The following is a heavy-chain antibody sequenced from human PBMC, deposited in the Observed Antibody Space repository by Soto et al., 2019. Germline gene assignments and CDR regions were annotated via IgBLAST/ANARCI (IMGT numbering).Heavy chain of an antibody. Sequence: QVQLVESGGGVVQPGRSLRLSCAASGFTFSGYAMHWVRQAPGKGLEWVAATSYDENYKYYADSVKGRFTISRDNYKNTLFLQMNSLRSEDTAVYYCARQGGSSGTWYFDSWGQGSLVTVSS. D-gene: IGHD6-6*01. CDR2: TSYDENYK. CDR3: ARQGGSSGTWYFDS. J-gene: IGHJ4*02. CDR1: GFTFSGYA. V-gene: IGHV3-30*04.